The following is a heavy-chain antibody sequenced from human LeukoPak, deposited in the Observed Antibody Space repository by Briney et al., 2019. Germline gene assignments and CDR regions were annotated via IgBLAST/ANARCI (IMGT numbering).Heavy chain of an antibody. CDR2: ISSGGST. CDR1: GFTVRSNY. V-gene: IGHV3-66*01. CDR3: SRDRMGTKSFDY. D-gene: IGHD5-24*01. Sequence: GGSLRLSCAASGFTVRSNYMSWVRQAPGKGLEWVSVISSGGSTYCADSVKGRFTISRDSSKNTLYLQTKSLRAEDTALYYCSRDRMGTKSFDYWGQGTLVTVSS. J-gene: IGHJ4*02.